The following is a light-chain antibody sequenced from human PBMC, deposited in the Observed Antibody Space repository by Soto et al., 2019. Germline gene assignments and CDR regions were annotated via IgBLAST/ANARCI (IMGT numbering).Light chain of an antibody. Sequence: QSVLTQPRSVSGSPGQSVTISCTGTSSDVGGYNYVSWYQQYPGKAPKLMIYDVRKRPSGVPDRFSGSKSGNTASLTISGLQAEDEADYHCCSYAGSYTVIYGGGTKLTVL. J-gene: IGLJ2*01. CDR1: SSDVGGYNY. CDR3: CSYAGSYTVI. CDR2: DVR. V-gene: IGLV2-11*01.